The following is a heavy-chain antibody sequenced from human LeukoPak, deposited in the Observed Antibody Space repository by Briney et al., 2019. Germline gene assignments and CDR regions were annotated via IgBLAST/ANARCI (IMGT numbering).Heavy chain of an antibody. D-gene: IGHD6-19*01. CDR3: ARDPSVAGTGNY. CDR1: GFTFSSYS. CDR2: ISSRSSYI. J-gene: IGHJ4*02. Sequence: GGSLRLSCAASGFTFSSYSMNWVRQAPGKGLEWVSSISSRSSYIYYADSVKGRFTISRDNAKNSLYLQMNSLRAEDTAVYYCARDPSVAGTGNYWGQGTLVTVSS. V-gene: IGHV3-21*01.